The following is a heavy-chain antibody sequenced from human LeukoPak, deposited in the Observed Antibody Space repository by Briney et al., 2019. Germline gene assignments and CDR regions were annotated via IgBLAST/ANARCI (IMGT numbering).Heavy chain of an antibody. J-gene: IGHJ4*02. CDR1: GYTFTSYD. Sequence: ASVKVSCKASGYTFTSYDINWVRQATGQGLEWMGWMNPNSGGTNYAQKFQGRVTMTRDTSISTAYMGLSRLRSDDTAVYYCARGPPLIVVVPAATFDYWGQGTLVTVSS. CDR3: ARGPPLIVVVPAATFDY. CDR2: MNPNSGGT. V-gene: IGHV1-2*02. D-gene: IGHD2-2*01.